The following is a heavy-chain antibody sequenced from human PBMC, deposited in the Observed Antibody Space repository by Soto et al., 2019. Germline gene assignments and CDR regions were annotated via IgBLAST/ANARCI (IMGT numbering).Heavy chain of an antibody. CDR3: ARGRVDGGELDL. V-gene: IGHV3-33*01. CDR1: GFTFRTYG. D-gene: IGHD1-26*01. CDR2: IWYDASNK. J-gene: IGHJ4*02. Sequence: VQLVESGGGVVQPGRSLRLSCAASGFTFRTYGMYWVRQAPGKGLEWVAVIWYDASNKYYADSVKGRFTISRHNSENTLYLQMNSLRAEDMAVYYCARGRVDGGELDLWGQGTLVTVSS.